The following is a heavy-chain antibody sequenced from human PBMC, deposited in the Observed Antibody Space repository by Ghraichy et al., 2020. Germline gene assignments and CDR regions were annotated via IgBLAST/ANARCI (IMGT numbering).Heavy chain of an antibody. Sequence: GGSLRLSCAASGFTVSGNYVSGNYMSWVRQAPGKGLEWVSVIYSGASTYYADSVKGRFTISRDNSKNTLYLQMNRLRADDTAVYYCARGKQQLERLYGMDVWGQGTTVTVSS. CDR1: GFTVSGNYVSGNY. D-gene: IGHD6-13*01. J-gene: IGHJ6*02. CDR2: IYSGAST. V-gene: IGHV3-53*01. CDR3: ARGKQQLERLYGMDV.